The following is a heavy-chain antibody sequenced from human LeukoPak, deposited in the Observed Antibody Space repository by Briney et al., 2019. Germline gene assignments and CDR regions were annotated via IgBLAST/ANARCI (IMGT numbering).Heavy chain of an antibody. CDR3: ARDHYYYDSSGSPFDY. CDR2: ISSSSSYI. V-gene: IGHV3-21*01. J-gene: IGHJ4*02. D-gene: IGHD3-22*01. CDR1: GFTFSSYS. Sequence: GGSLRLYCAASGFTFSSYSMKWVRQAPGKGLEWVSSISSSSSYIYYADSVKGRFTISRDNAKNSLYLQMNSLRAEDTAVYYCARDHYYYDSSGSPFDYWGQGTLVTVSS.